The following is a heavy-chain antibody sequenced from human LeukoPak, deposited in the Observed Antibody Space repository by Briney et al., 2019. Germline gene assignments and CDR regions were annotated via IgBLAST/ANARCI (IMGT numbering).Heavy chain of an antibody. Sequence: GGSLRLSCAASGFTFSSYAMSWVRQAPGKGLEWVSAISGSGGSTYYADSVKGRFTISRDNSKNTLYLQMNSLRAEDTAVYYCAKDHSGGYSYGYEGMDVWGQGTTVTVSS. J-gene: IGHJ6*02. CDR2: ISGSGGST. V-gene: IGHV3-23*01. CDR1: GFTFSSYA. D-gene: IGHD5-18*01. CDR3: AKDHSGGYSYGYEGMDV.